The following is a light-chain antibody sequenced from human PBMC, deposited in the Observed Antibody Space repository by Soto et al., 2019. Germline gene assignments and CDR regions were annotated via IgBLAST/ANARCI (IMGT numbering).Light chain of an antibody. CDR1: QSLFYSSNNKNF. Sequence: DIVMTQSPDSLAVSLGERATINCKSSQSLFYSSNNKNFLAWYQQKPGQPPKLLIYWASTRESGVPDRFSGSGSETDFALTISSLQAEDVAVYYCQQYYSAPWTFGQGIKVEIK. CDR3: QQYYSAPWT. CDR2: WAS. J-gene: IGKJ1*01. V-gene: IGKV4-1*01.